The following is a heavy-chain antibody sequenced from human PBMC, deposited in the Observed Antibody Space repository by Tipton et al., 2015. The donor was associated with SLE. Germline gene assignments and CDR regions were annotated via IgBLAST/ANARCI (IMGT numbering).Heavy chain of an antibody. CDR1: GFTFSDYW. D-gene: IGHD5-12*01. CDR3: ARGGRKRGYSGYDNAFDI. Sequence: SLRLSCAASGFTFSDYWMTWVRQAPRKGLEWVANIKEDGSEKYYVDSVKGRFTSSRDNAKNSLYLQMNSLRAEDTAVYYCARGGRKRGYSGYDNAFDIWGQGTMVTVSS. J-gene: IGHJ3*02. CDR2: IKEDGSEK. V-gene: IGHV3-7*01.